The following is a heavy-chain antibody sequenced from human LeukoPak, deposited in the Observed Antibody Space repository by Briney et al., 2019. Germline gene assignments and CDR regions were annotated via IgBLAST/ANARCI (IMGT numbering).Heavy chain of an antibody. J-gene: IGHJ4*02. CDR3: ASASYDFWSGYYPL. CDR1: GGSISSGIYF. CDR2: IYTSGNT. Sequence: PSETLSLTCTVSGGSISSGIYFWSWIRQPAGKGLEWIGRIYTSGNTDYNPSLKSRVTITVDTSKNQFSMKLSSVTAADTAVYYCASASYDFWSGYYPLWGQGTLVTVSS. D-gene: IGHD3-3*01. V-gene: IGHV4-61*02.